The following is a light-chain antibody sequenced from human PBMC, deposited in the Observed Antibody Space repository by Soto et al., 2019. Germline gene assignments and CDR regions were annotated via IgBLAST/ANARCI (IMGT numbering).Light chain of an antibody. V-gene: IGKV2-28*01. CDR1: ESLLHINGNNY. Sequence: EIVMTQSPLSLPVTPGEPASISCRSSESLLHINGNNYLDWYLQKPGQSPQLLIYLGSNRASGVPDRFSGSGPGTDFTLKISRVEAEDVGLYYCMQALQTPITFGQGTRLEIK. J-gene: IGKJ5*01. CDR2: LGS. CDR3: MQALQTPIT.